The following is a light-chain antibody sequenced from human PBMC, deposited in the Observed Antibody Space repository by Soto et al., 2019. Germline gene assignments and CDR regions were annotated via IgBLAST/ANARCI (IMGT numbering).Light chain of an antibody. CDR3: QKYNNWPPFT. CDR1: QSVSSN. Sequence: EIVMTQSPATLSVSPGERATLSCRASQSVSSNLAWYQQKPGQAPRLLIYGASTSATGIPARFSGSGSGTEFTLTLSSLQSEDFAVYYCQKYNNWPPFTFGHGTKVDIK. V-gene: IGKV3-15*01. J-gene: IGKJ3*01. CDR2: GAS.